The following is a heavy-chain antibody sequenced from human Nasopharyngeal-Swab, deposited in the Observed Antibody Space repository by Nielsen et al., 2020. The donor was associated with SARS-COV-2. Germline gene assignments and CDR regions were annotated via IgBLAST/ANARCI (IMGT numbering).Heavy chain of an antibody. J-gene: IGHJ6*03. CDR2: ISGSGVSS. Sequence: GGSLRLSCAASGFTFSSYVISWVRQASGKGPEWVSGISGSGVSSNYADSVRGRFTISRDNSKNTVYLQMNRLRVEDTAVYYCAKEGYGGKRFMDVWGKGTAVTVSS. D-gene: IGHD4-23*01. CDR3: AKEGYGGKRFMDV. V-gene: IGHV3-23*01. CDR1: GFTFSSYV.